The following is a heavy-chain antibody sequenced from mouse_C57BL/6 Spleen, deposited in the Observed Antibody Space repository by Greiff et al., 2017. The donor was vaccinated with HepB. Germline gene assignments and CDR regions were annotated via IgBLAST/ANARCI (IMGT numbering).Heavy chain of an antibody. Sequence: LVKPGASVKISCKASGYTFTDFYMNWVKQSHGKSLEWIGDINPNNGGTSYNQKFKGKATLTVDKSSSTAYMELRSLTSEDSAVYYCARSVYYYGSRAMDYWGQGTSVTVSS. CDR1: GYTFTDFY. CDR2: INPNNGGT. J-gene: IGHJ4*01. CDR3: ARSVYYYGSRAMDY. V-gene: IGHV1-26*01. D-gene: IGHD1-1*01.